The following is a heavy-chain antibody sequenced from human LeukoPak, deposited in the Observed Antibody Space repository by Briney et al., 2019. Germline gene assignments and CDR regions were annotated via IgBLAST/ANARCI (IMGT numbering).Heavy chain of an antibody. J-gene: IGHJ4*02. Sequence: GGSLRLSCAASGFTVSGNYMSWVRQAPGKGLEWVSAISISGDGTYYADSVKGRFTISRDNSKNTLYLQVNSLRVEDTAVYYCAKGDRNSGWSYWGQGTLVTVSS. CDR2: ISISGDGT. V-gene: IGHV3-23*01. D-gene: IGHD6-19*01. CDR1: GFTVSGNY. CDR3: AKGDRNSGWSY.